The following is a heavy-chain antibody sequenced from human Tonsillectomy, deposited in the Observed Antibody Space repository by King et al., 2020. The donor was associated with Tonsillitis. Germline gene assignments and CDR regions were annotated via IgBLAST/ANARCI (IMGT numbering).Heavy chain of an antibody. CDR2: TSYNGIKN. CDR3: ARDLRRVSNAFDL. Sequence: VQLVESGGGVVQPGTSLRLSCAASGFSAPSGFGFNTYSMHWLRQAPGKGLEWVAVTSYNGIKNDYPDSVKGRFTISRDNSKRSLYLQMNSLRPEETAVYYCARDLRRVSNAFDLWGQGTMVTVSS. V-gene: IGHV3-30-3*01. CDR1: GFGFNTYS. D-gene: IGHD5/OR15-5a*01. J-gene: IGHJ3*01.